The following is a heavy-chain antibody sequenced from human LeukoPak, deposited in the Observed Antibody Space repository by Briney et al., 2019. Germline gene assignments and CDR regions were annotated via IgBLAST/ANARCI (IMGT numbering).Heavy chain of an antibody. D-gene: IGHD2-15*01. CDR2: IKQDGSEK. V-gene: IGHV3-7*01. J-gene: IGHJ3*02. CDR1: GFTFSSYW. CDR3: ARDHRGWSDAFDI. Sequence: GGSLRLSCAASGFTFSSYWMSWVRQAPWKGLEWVANIKQDGSEKYYVDSVKGRFTISRDNAKNSLYLQMNSLRAEDTAVYYCARDHRGWSDAFDIWGRGTMVTVSS.